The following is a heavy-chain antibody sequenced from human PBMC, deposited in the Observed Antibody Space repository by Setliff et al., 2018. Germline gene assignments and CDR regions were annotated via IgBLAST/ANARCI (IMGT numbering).Heavy chain of an antibody. V-gene: IGHV4-4*02. CDR3: ARAPGTNIRGDY. CDR1: GESIRSNNW. J-gene: IGHJ4*02. CDR2: IYQSGTT. Sequence: PSETLSLTCTVSGESIRSNNWWNWVRQPPGKGLGWIGDIYQSGTTNYNPSLKSRVTISADTSKNQFSLKLKSVTAADTAVYYCARAPGTNIRGDYWGQGALVTVSS. D-gene: IGHD3-10*01.